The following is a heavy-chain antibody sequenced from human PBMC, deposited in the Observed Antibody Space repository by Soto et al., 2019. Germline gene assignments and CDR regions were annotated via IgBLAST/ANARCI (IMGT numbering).Heavy chain of an antibody. CDR1: GFTFSDYF. V-gene: IGHV3-11*01. Sequence: QVQLEESGGGLVKPGGSLRLSCAASGFTFSDYFMTWISQAPGKGLEWIAYISSSGSTIYYADSVKGQFTLSRDNAKNSLDLQMHSLRAEDTAVYYCARVGYSSSWYVTFAFDYWGQGTLVNVSS. CDR3: ARVGYSSSWYVTFAFDY. J-gene: IGHJ4*02. D-gene: IGHD6-13*01. CDR2: ISSSGSTI.